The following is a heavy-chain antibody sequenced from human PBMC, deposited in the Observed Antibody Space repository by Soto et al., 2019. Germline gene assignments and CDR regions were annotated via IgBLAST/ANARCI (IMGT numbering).Heavy chain of an antibody. D-gene: IGHD3-16*01. V-gene: IGHV3-23*01. Sequence: GGSLRLSCVASGFSFDNYGMSWVRQAPGEGLEWVSAIKSDGTSTYYAASVEDRFTISRDNSKNTLYLQLDSLRAEDTAVYYCAQLGLMTFSHKHYFNHWGRGTLVTVSS. CDR1: GFSFDNYG. CDR3: AQLGLMTFSHKHYFNH. J-gene: IGHJ4*02. CDR2: IKSDGTST.